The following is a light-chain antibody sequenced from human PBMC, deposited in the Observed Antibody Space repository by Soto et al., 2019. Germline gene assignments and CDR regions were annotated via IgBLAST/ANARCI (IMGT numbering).Light chain of an antibody. Sequence: DIQMTQSPPSVSASVGDRVTITCRASERINTYLAWYQQQPGKAPKLLIYAASSLQSGVPSRFSGSGSGTEFTLTISNLQPDDFATYYCQQYNSYPWTFGQGTKVDIK. CDR2: AAS. CDR3: QQYNSYPWT. CDR1: ERINTY. V-gene: IGKV1D-16*01. J-gene: IGKJ1*01.